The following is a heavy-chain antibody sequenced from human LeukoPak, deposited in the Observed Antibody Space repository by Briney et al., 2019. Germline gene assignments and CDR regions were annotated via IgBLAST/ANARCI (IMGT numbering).Heavy chain of an antibody. J-gene: IGHJ4*02. CDR3: ARDLGWNYAFDY. V-gene: IGHV3-21*01. CDR1: GFTFSSYS. D-gene: IGHD1-7*01. Sequence: PGGSLRLSCAASGFTFSSYSMHWVRQAPGKGLEWVSSIIGNTNYRYNEDSVKGRFTISRDNAKNSLYLQMNSLRAEDTAVYYCARDLGWNYAFDYWGQGALVTISS. CDR2: IIGNTNYR.